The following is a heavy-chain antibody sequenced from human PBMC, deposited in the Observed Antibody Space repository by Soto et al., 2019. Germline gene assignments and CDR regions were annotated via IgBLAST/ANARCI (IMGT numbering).Heavy chain of an antibody. CDR2: ISNDGSNR. V-gene: IGHV3-30-3*01. J-gene: IGHJ4*02. Sequence: GSLRLSCAASGFTFSTYGMHWVRQAPGKGLEWVAVISNDGSNRYYADSVKGRFTISRDNSKISLYLQMNSLTAEDTAVYYCARDSQYSALRGTFDYWGQGTLVTVSS. D-gene: IGHD2-15*01. CDR3: ARDSQYSALRGTFDY. CDR1: GFTFSTYG.